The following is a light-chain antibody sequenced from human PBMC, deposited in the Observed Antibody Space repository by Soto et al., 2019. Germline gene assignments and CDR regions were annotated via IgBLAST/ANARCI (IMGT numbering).Light chain of an antibody. CDR1: SSDVGDYNY. CDR3: SSYTSSSTLVV. CDR2: EVS. V-gene: IGLV2-14*01. J-gene: IGLJ2*01. Sequence: QSVLTQPASVSGSPGQSITISCTGTSSDVGDYNYVSWYQQHPGKAPKLMIYEVSNRPSGVSNRFSGSKSGNTASLTISGLQAEDEADYYCSSYTSSSTLVVFSGGTKLTVL.